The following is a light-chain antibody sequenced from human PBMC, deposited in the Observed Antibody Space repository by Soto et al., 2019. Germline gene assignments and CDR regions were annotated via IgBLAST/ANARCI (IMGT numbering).Light chain of an antibody. CDR1: SSNIGAGYH. CDR3: QSYDSSLSGV. V-gene: IGLV1-40*01. J-gene: IGLJ2*01. CDR2: GNS. Sequence: QSVLTQPPSVSGAPGQRVTISCTGSSSNIGAGYHVHWYQQLPGTAPKLLIYGNSNRPSGVPDRFSGSKSGTSASLAITGLQAEDEADYYCQSYDSSLSGVFGGGTQLTVL.